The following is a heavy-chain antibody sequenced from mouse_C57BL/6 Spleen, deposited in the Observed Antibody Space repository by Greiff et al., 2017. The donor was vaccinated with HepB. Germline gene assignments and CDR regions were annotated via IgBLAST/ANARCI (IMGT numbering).Heavy chain of an antibody. CDR3: ARNGENYYGSSFYFDY. J-gene: IGHJ2*01. D-gene: IGHD1-1*01. V-gene: IGHV2-2*01. CDR2: ICSGGST. Sequence: VMLVESGPGLVQPSQCLSITCTVSGFSLTSYGVHWVRQSPGKGLEWLGVICSGGSTDYNAAFISRLSTSKDNSKSQVFFKMNSLQADDTAIYYCARNGENYYGSSFYFDYWGQGTTLTVSS. CDR1: GFSLTSYG.